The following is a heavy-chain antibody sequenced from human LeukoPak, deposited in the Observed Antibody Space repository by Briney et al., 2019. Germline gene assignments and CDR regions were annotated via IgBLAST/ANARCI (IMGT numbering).Heavy chain of an antibody. D-gene: IGHD3-22*01. CDR2: IYSGGAT. CDR3: ARWKMEGIVVDVFDI. CDR1: GFSVSGNY. J-gene: IGHJ3*02. V-gene: IGHV3-53*04. Sequence: GGSLRLSCAASGFSVSGNYMSWVRQAPGKGLEWVSAIYSGGATYYTDSVKGRFAMSRHTSKNTLDLQMNSLRVEDTAVYYCARWKMEGIVVDVFDIWGQGTRVTVSS.